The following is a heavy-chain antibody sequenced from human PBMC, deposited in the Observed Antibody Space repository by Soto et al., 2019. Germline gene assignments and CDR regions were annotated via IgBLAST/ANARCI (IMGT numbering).Heavy chain of an antibody. CDR2: IIPIFGTA. D-gene: IGHD6-6*01. CDR1: GGTFSSYA. V-gene: IGHV1-69*13. CDR3: ARGLAARPRGWFDP. Sequence: SVKVSCKASGGTFSSYAISWVRQAPGQGLEWMGGIIPIFGTANYAQKFQGRVTITADESTSTAYMELSSLRSEDTAVYYCARGLAARPRGWFDPWGQGTLVTVSS. J-gene: IGHJ5*02.